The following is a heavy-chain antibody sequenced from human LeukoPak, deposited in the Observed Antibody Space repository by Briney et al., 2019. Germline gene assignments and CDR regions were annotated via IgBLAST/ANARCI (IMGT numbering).Heavy chain of an antibody. Sequence: GGSLRLSCAASGFTFSSYAMNWVRQAPVKGLDWVSAISGSGGSTYYADSVKGRFTISRDNSKNTLYLQMNSLRAEDTAVYYCAKGLLWSQFDYCGQGTLVTVSS. J-gene: IGHJ4*02. V-gene: IGHV3-23*01. D-gene: IGHD2-21*01. CDR1: GFTFSSYA. CDR3: AKGLLWSQFDY. CDR2: ISGSGGST.